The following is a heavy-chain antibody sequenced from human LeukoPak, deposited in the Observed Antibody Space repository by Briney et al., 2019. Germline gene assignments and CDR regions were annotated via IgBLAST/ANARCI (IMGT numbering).Heavy chain of an antibody. CDR2: INQHGGEE. J-gene: IGHJ4*02. D-gene: IGHD3-10*01. Sequence: GGSLRLSCVASGFSFSSHWMSWVRQAPGKGLEWVANINQHGGEEYYVDSAKGRFTVSRDNAKNSLYLQVNSLRVEDTAVYYCASSPTLYGSGSYGRGAFDIWGQGTLVTVSS. CDR3: ASSPTLYGSGSYGRGAFDI. CDR1: GFSFSSHW. V-gene: IGHV3-7*05.